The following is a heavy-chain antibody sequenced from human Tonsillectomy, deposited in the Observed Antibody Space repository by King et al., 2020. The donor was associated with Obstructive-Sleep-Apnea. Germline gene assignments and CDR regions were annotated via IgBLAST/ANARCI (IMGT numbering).Heavy chain of an antibody. D-gene: IGHD5-24*01. Sequence: HVQLVESGAEVKKPGASVKVSCKASGYTFTSYYMHWVRQAPGQGLEWMGIINPSGGRTSYAKKFQGRVTMTRDTSTSTVYMELSSLRFEDTAVYYCARSRWLHYGMDVWGQGTTVTVSS. J-gene: IGHJ6*02. V-gene: IGHV1-46*01. CDR2: INPSGGRT. CDR1: GYTFTSYY. CDR3: ARSRWLHYGMDV.